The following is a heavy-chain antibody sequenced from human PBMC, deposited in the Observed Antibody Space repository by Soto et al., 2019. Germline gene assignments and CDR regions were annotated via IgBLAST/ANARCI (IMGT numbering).Heavy chain of an antibody. CDR2: IYHSGST. J-gene: IGHJ4*02. V-gene: IGHV4-30-2*01. D-gene: IGHD3-22*01. Sequence: TQGKGLEWIGYIYHSGSTYYNPSLKSRVTISVDRSKNQFSLRLSSVTAADTVVYYCARGPSDSSGYFPYWAQGTLVSVSS. CDR3: ARGPSDSSGYFPY.